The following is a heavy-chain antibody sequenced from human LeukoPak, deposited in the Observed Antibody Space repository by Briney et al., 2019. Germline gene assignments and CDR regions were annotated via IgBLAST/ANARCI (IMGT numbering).Heavy chain of an antibody. CDR3: ARGGPSREVLINSLDY. Sequence: VGSLRVSCAASGFTFDSDTFFWVCEAPGRGLGCVSVISDDGSNKNHADSVKGRFTISRDNSKNSLYLQMNRLRPEDTAVYYCARGGPSREVLINSLDYWGQGTLVTVSS. V-gene: IGHV3-30*01. CDR2: ISDDGSNK. CDR1: GFTFDSDT. J-gene: IGHJ4*02. D-gene: IGHD3-10*01.